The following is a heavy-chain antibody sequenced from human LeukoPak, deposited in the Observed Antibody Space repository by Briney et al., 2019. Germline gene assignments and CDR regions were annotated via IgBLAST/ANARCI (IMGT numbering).Heavy chain of an antibody. CDR2: ISSSSSYI. J-gene: IGHJ3*02. CDR1: GFTFSSHS. D-gene: IGHD2-21*02. Sequence: NPGGSLRLSCAASGFTFSSHSMNWVRQAPGKGLEWVSSISSSSSYIYYADSVKGRFTISRDNAKNSLYLQMNSLRAEDTAVYYCARDGGDDEGGAFDIWGQGTMVTVSS. V-gene: IGHV3-21*01. CDR3: ARDGGDDEGGAFDI.